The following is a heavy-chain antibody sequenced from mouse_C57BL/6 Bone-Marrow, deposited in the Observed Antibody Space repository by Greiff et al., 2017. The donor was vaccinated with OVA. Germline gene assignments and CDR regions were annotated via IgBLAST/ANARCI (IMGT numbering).Heavy chain of an antibody. J-gene: IGHJ1*03. CDR1: GYSFTGYY. D-gene: IGHD1-1*01. Sequence: EVQLVESGPELVKPGASVKISCQASGYSFTGYYLNWVKQSHEKSLEWIGEINPRTGGTTYNQKFKAKATLTVDKSSSTAYMQLKSLTSEDSAVYYFAIMTTVAHYWYFEVWGTATTVTVSS. V-gene: IGHV1-42*01. CDR2: INPRTGGT. CDR3: AIMTTVAHYWYFEV.